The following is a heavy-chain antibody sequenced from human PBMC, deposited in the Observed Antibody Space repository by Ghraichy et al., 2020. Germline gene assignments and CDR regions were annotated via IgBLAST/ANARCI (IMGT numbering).Heavy chain of an antibody. D-gene: IGHD6-6*01. CDR1: GGSFSGYY. CDR3: ASDEDEYSSSSKAFDI. V-gene: IGHV4-34*01. Sequence: SETLSLTCAVYGGSFSGYYWSWIRQPPGKGLEWIGEINHSGSTNYNPSLKSRVTISVDTSKNQFSLKLSSVTAADTAVYYCASDEDEYSSSSKAFDIWGQGTMVTVSS. CDR2: INHSGST. J-gene: IGHJ3*02.